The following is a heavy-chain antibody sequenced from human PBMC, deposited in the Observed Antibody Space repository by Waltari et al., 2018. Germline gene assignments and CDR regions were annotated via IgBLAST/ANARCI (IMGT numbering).Heavy chain of an antibody. CDR1: GGPFSDSY. J-gene: IGHJ4*02. CDR2: IRYNGDT. Sequence: QVQLQQWGAGLLKPSETLSLTCAVYGGPFSDSYFSWIRQPPGKGLEWIGQIRYNGDTKYNPSLRSRVTMSKDTSKNQVSLTLTSVTPADTAVYYCARHGGYCQDYWGQGTLVAVSS. CDR3: ARHGGYCQDY. V-gene: IGHV4-34*01. D-gene: IGHD2-15*01.